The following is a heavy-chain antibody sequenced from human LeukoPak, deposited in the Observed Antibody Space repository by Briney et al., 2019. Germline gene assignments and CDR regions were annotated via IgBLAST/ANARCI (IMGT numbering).Heavy chain of an antibody. CDR1: GFTFDDYA. CDR3: AKGPNGDPDYFDY. CDR2: ISWNSGSI. V-gene: IGHV3-9*01. D-gene: IGHD4-17*01. Sequence: PGGSLRLSCAASGFTFDDYAMHWVRQAPGKGLDWVSGISWNSGSIGYADSVKGRFTISRDNAKNSLYLQMNSLRAEDTALYYCAKGPNGDPDYFDYWGQGTLVTVSS. J-gene: IGHJ4*02.